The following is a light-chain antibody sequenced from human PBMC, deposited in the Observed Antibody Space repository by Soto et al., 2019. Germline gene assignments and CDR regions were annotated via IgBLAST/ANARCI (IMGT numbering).Light chain of an antibody. J-gene: IGKJ4*01. Sequence: DIQMTQSPSTLSASVGDRVTITCRASQSVRSWLACYQQKPGRAPKFLIYDASSLESGVPSRFSGSGSGTEFTLTIINLQPDDFATYYCQQYDNYPLTFGGGTKVDIK. CDR3: QQYDNYPLT. CDR2: DAS. V-gene: IGKV1-5*01. CDR1: QSVRSW.